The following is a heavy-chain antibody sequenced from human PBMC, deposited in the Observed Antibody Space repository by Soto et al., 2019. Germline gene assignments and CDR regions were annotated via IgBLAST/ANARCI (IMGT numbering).Heavy chain of an antibody. J-gene: IGHJ5*02. Sequence: SETLSLTCTVSGASIRSTDYYWSWIRQAPGKGLEWIGYVYYTGSTYYNSSLMSRLTISVDTSKNQFSLKLTSVTAAETAVYYRVRTAREGAVAPHWFDRWGQGTQVTVSS. CDR3: VRTAREGAVAPHWFDR. CDR2: VYYTGST. V-gene: IGHV4-30-4*01. D-gene: IGHD2-21*02. CDR1: GASIRSTDYY.